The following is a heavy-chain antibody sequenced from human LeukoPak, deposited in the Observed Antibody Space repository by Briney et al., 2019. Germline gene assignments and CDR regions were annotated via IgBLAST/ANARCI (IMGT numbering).Heavy chain of an antibody. Sequence: PGGSLRLSCAASGFIFSDYDMNWVRQAPGQGLEWVALFSSVGSYKYYADSVKGRFTISRDNAKSLVYLQLNSLRAGDTALYYCARGGKKSGSDSLHLWGQGTLVTVSS. CDR1: GFIFSDYD. CDR2: FSSVGSYK. D-gene: IGHD2-21*01. CDR3: ARGGKKSGSDSLHL. J-gene: IGHJ4*02. V-gene: IGHV3-21*01.